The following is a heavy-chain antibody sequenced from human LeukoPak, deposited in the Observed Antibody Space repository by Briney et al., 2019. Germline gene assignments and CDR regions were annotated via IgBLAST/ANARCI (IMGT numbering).Heavy chain of an antibody. CDR2: ISYDGSNK. CDR1: GFTFTSYY. J-gene: IGHJ4*02. D-gene: IGHD6-19*01. V-gene: IGHV3-7*01. Sequence: GGSLRLSCAASGFTFTSYYMSWLRQAPGKGLEWAAHISYDGSNKYYVDSEKGRFTIPRNSDKNSLYLQNDRTRAEHTAVYYCVSWGSDWYNMSYWGQGTLVTVSS. CDR3: VSWGSDWYNMSY.